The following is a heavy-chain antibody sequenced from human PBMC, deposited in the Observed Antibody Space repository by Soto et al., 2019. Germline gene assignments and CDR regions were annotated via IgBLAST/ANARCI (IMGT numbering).Heavy chain of an antibody. D-gene: IGHD1-26*01. CDR3: ARRPVGATTEREY. CDR1: GFTFSSCS. J-gene: IGHJ4*02. Sequence: EVQLVESGGGLVQPGGSLRLSCAASGFTFSSCSMNWVRQAPGKGLEWVSYISSGSSTIYYADSVKGRFTVSRDNAKNALSLHMNRLRGEDTAVFLCARRPVGATTEREYWGPGSLVNVSS. V-gene: IGHV3-48*01. CDR2: ISSGSSTI.